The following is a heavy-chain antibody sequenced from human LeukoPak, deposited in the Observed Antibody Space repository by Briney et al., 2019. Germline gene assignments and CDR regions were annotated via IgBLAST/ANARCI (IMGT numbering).Heavy chain of an antibody. D-gene: IGHD6-13*01. CDR1: GGTFSSYT. Sequence: SVKVSCKASGGTFSSYTISWVRQAPGQGLEWMGRIIPILGIANYAQKFQGRVTITADKSTSTAYMELSSLRSEDTAVYYCARGRAAAGIEGDYWGQGTLVTVSS. J-gene: IGHJ4*02. V-gene: IGHV1-69*02. CDR2: IIPILGIA. CDR3: ARGRAAAGIEGDY.